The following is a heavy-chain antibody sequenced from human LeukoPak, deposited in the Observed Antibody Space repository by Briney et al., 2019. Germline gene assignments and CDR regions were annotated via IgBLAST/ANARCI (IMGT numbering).Heavy chain of an antibody. V-gene: IGHV4-4*07. CDR3: ARDQRDCSGGSCYTKWFDP. J-gene: IGHJ5*02. CDR1: GGSISSYY. D-gene: IGHD2-15*01. Sequence: SETLSLTCTVSGGSISSYYWSWIRQPAGKGLEWIGRIYTSGSTNYNPSLKSQVTMSVDTSKNQFSLKLSSVTAADTAVYYCARDQRDCSGGSCYTKWFDPWGQGTLVTVSS. CDR2: IYTSGST.